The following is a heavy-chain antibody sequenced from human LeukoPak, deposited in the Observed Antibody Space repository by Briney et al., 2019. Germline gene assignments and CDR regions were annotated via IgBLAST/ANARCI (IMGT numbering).Heavy chain of an antibody. CDR3: AREYCTTTCYFDY. CDR2: VHYSGGA. V-gene: IGHV4-59*01. Sequence: PSETLSLTCSVSGGSISTYYWSWIRQAPGKGREWIGYVHYSGGATYNPSLKSRVTISVATSKTQFSLKLSSVTAADTALYYCAREYCTTTCYFDYWGQGMLLTVSS. J-gene: IGHJ4*02. CDR1: GGSISTYY. D-gene: IGHD2-8*01.